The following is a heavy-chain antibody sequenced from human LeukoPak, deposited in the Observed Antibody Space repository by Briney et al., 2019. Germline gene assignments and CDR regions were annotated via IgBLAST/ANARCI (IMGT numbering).Heavy chain of an antibody. CDR2: ISSSSSTI. CDR3: ARGLTGSRYNWFDP. D-gene: IGHD3-9*01. J-gene: IGHJ5*02. CDR1: GFTFSSYS. Sequence: PGGSLRLSCAASGFTFSSYSMNWVRQAPGKGLEWVSYISSSSSTIYYADSVKGRFTISRDNAKNSLYLQMNSLRAEDTAVYYCARGLTGSRYNWFDPWGQGTLVTVSS. V-gene: IGHV3-48*04.